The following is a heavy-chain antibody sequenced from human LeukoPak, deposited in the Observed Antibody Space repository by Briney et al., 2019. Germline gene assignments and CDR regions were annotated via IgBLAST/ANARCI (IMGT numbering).Heavy chain of an antibody. D-gene: IGHD4-17*01. CDR3: ARHLANGDYGVESFDY. CDR1: GGSISSYY. V-gene: IGHV4-59*08. CDR2: IYYSGST. Sequence: SETLSLTCTVSGGSISSYYWSWIRQPPGKGLEWIGYIYYSGSTNYNPSLKSRVTISADTSKNQFSLKLSSVTAADTAVYYCARHLANGDYGVESFDYWGQGTLVTVSS. J-gene: IGHJ4*02.